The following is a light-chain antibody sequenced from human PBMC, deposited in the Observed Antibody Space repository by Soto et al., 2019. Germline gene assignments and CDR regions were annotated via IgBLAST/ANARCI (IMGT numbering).Light chain of an antibody. CDR1: SSDIGAYNF. CDR3: TSWTTSTTMI. CDR2: DVN. J-gene: IGLJ2*01. V-gene: IGLV2-14*03. Sequence: QSALTQPASVSGSPGQSITISCTGTSSDIGAYNFVSWYQQHPGKAPKLMLYDVNIRPSGVSNRFSGSKSGNXASLTISGLQAEDEADYYCTSWTTSTTMIFGGGTKVTVL.